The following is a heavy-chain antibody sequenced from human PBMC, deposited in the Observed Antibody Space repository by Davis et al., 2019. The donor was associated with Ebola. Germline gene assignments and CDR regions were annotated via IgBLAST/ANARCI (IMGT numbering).Heavy chain of an antibody. CDR2: ISGSGGST. J-gene: IGHJ3*02. V-gene: IGHV3-23*01. Sequence: GGSLRLSCTGSEFTFNFYVMNWVRQAPGKGLEWVSAISGSGGSTYYADSVKGRFTISRDNSKNTLYLQMNSLRAEDTAVYYCAKGAWELLPPAAFDIWGQGTMVTVSS. D-gene: IGHD1-26*01. CDR1: EFTFNFYV. CDR3: AKGAWELLPPAAFDI.